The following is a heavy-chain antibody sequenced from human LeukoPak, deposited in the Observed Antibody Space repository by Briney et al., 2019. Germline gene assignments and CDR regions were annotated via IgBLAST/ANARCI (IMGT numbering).Heavy chain of an antibody. CDR2: ISNSGGDI. Sequence: PGGSLRLSCAASGFTFSDYYMSWIRQAPGKGLEWLSYISNSGGDINYADSVKGRFTISRDNAKNSLYLQMNSLRVEDTAVYYCARTLTTTYSWGQGTLVTVSS. J-gene: IGHJ4*02. D-gene: IGHD4-17*01. CDR1: GFTFSDYY. V-gene: IGHV3-11*06. CDR3: ARTLTTTYS.